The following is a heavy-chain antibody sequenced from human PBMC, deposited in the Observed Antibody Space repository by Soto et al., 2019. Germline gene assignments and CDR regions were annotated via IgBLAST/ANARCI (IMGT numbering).Heavy chain of an antibody. V-gene: IGHV1-18*01. CDR3: ARDRDLYRYRPGPFDY. CDR2: ISAYNGNT. Sequence: ASVKVSCKASGYTFTSYGISWVRQAPGQGLEWMGWISAYNGNTNYAQKLQGRVTMTTDTSTSTAYMELRSLRSDDTAVYYCARDRDLYRYRPGPFDYWGQGTLVTVSS. D-gene: IGHD5-18*01. J-gene: IGHJ4*02. CDR1: GYTFTSYG.